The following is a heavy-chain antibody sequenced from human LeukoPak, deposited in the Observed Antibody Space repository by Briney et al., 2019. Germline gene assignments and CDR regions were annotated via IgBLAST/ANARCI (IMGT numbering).Heavy chain of an antibody. CDR2: INHSGST. V-gene: IGHV4-34*01. J-gene: IGHJ4*02. CDR3: PRATYYYGSGSYYTLPDY. Sequence: PSETLSLTCAVYGWSFSGYYWSWIRQPPGKGLEWIVEINHSGSTNYNPSLKRRVTISVDTSKIQFSLKLSSATAADTAVYYCPRATYYYGSGSYYTLPDYWGQGTLVTVSS. CDR1: GWSFSGYY. D-gene: IGHD3-10*01.